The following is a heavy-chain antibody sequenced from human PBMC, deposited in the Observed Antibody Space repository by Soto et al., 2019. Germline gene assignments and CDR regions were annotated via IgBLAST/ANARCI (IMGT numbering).Heavy chain of an antibody. CDR1: GFTFSSYW. CDR3: ARDIVLSYYYYYGMDV. CDR2: INSDGSST. D-gene: IGHD3-16*02. Sequence: PGGSLRLSCAASGFTFSSYWMHWVRQAPGKGLVWVSRINSDGSSTSYADSVKGRFTISRDNAKNTLYLQMNSLRAEDTAVYYCARDIVLSYYYYYGMDVWGQGTTVTVS. J-gene: IGHJ6*02. V-gene: IGHV3-74*01.